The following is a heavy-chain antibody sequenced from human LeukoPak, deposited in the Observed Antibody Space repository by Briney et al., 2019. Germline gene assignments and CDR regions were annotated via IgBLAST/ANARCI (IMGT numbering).Heavy chain of an antibody. V-gene: IGHV4-59*01. D-gene: IGHD1-26*01. CDR1: GGSIGSYY. J-gene: IGHJ4*02. CDR3: ARVVAGATTSGYFDY. Sequence: PSETLSLTCTVSGGSIGSYYWSWIRQPPGKGLEWIGYIYYSGSTNYNPSLKSRVTISVDTSKNQFSLKLSSVTAADTAVYYCARVVAGATTSGYFDYWGQGTLVTVSS. CDR2: IYYSGST.